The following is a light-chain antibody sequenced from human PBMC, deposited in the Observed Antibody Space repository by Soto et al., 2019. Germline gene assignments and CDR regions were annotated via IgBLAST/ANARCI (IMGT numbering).Light chain of an antibody. CDR2: KAS. J-gene: IGKJ1*01. CDR3: QQYNRYWT. CDR1: QSISTW. Sequence: DIQMTQSPSTVSASVGDRVTITCRASQSISTWLAWYQHKPGEAPKLLIYKASSLESGVPSRFSGSGSATEFTLTISSLEPDDFATYYCQQYNRYWTFGQGTKVEVK. V-gene: IGKV1-5*03.